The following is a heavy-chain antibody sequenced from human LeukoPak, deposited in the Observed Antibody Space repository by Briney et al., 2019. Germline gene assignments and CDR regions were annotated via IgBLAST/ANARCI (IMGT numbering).Heavy chain of an antibody. D-gene: IGHD2-8*01. V-gene: IGHV4-59*01. CDR2: IYYSGST. J-gene: IGHJ5*02. CDR3: ARARGDIVLMVYADNWFDP. Sequence: PSETLSLTCTASVGSISSYYCSWIRQPPGKGLEWIGYIYYSGSTNYNPSLKSRVTISVDTSKNQFSLKLSSVTAADTAVYYCARARGDIVLMVYADNWFDPWGQGTLVTVSS. CDR1: VGSISSYY.